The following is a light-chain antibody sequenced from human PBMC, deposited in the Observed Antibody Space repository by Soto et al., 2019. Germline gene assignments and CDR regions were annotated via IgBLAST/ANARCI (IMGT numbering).Light chain of an antibody. J-gene: IGKJ4*01. V-gene: IGKV3-20*01. CDR3: QQYGGSPRVT. CDR1: QSVSSNY. Sequence: EIVLTQSPGTLSLSPGERATLSCRASQSVSSNYLAWYQQKPGQAPRLLIYGASSRATGIPDRFSGSGSGTGFTLTISRLEPEDCAVYYCQQYGGSPRVTFGGGTKVEIK. CDR2: GAS.